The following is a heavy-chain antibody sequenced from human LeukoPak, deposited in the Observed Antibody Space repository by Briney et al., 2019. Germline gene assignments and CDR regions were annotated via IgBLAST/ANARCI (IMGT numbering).Heavy chain of an antibody. CDR2: IYTSGST. Sequence: PSQTLSLTCTVSGGSISSGSYYWSWIRQPAGKGLEWIGRIYTSGSTNYNPSLKSRVTISVDTSKNQFSLKLSSVTAADTAVYYCAREDAGSGWFHYFDYWGQGTLVTVSS. J-gene: IGHJ4*02. CDR3: AREDAGSGWFHYFDY. CDR1: GGSISSGSYY. D-gene: IGHD6-19*01. V-gene: IGHV4-61*02.